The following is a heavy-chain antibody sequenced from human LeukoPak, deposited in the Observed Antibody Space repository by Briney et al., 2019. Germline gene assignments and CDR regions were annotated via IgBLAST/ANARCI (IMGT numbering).Heavy chain of an antibody. J-gene: IGHJ4*02. V-gene: IGHV4-30-4*08. Sequence: PSQTLSLTCTVSGGSISSGDYYWSWLRQPPGKGLEWIGYIYYSGSTYYNPSLKSQVTISVDTSKNQFSLKLSSVTAADKAVYYCARAIGDNGFDYGGQGTLVTVLS. CDR1: GGSISSGDYY. D-gene: IGHD2-21*02. CDR2: IYYSGST. CDR3: ARAIGDNGFDY.